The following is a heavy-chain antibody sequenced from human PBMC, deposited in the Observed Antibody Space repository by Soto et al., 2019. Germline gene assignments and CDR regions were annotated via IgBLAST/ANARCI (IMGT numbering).Heavy chain of an antibody. CDR1: GFTVSGMF. D-gene: IGHD6-19*01. CDR2: IYPAGPT. Sequence: EVSLVETGGGLIHPGGSLRLSCAASGFTVSGMFMNWVRQAPGKGLEWVSVIYPAGPTYYADSVKGRFPISRDNSKNNLLLQLNDLRAEDTAVYYCARDADSSGLHYWGQGILVTVSS. V-gene: IGHV3-53*02. J-gene: IGHJ4*02. CDR3: ARDADSSGLHY.